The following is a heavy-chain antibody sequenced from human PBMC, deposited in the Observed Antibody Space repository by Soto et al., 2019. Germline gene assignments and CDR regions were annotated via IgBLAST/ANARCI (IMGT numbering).Heavy chain of an antibody. V-gene: IGHV2-5*02. J-gene: IGHJ4*02. D-gene: IGHD6-19*01. Sequence: QITLKESGPTLVKPTQTLTLTCTFSGFSLSTSGVGVGWIRQPPGKALEWLALIYWDDDKRYSPSLKSRLTITKDTSKNQVVLTMTNMDPVDTAIYYCARRIAVAGTDPNFDYWGQGTLVTVSS. CDR3: ARRIAVAGTDPNFDY. CDR2: IYWDDDK. CDR1: GFSLSTSGVG.